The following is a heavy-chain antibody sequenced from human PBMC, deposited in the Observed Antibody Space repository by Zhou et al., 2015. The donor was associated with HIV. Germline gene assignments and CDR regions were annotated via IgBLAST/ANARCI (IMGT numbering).Heavy chain of an antibody. CDR3: ATGPYGDFLLIVDY. J-gene: IGHJ4*02. Sequence: QVQLVQSGAEVKKPGASVKVSCKASGGPLKRYGFSWVRQAPGQGLEWVGGITPTSGPANYAEKFRGRVTITADASTTTSYLDLSSLTSEDTAVYYCATGPYGDFLLIVDYWGQGTLVTVSS. CDR1: GGPLKRYG. D-gene: IGHD4-17*01. CDR2: ITPTSGPA. V-gene: IGHV1-69*01.